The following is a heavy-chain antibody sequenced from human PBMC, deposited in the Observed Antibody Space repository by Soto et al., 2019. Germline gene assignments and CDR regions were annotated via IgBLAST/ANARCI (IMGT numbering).Heavy chain of an antibody. J-gene: IGHJ4*02. V-gene: IGHV1-69*06. CDR2: IIPNFDTP. CDR3: ARPYYDSSGYYLWYFDY. Sequence: QVQLVQSGAEVKKPGSSVKLSCKASGDSFNTFAVTWVRQAPGQGLEWMGGIIPNFDTPNYAQKFQGRVTIIADKSTGTPYMELGSLRSEDTAVYYCARPYYDSSGYYLWYFDYWGQGTLVTVSS. D-gene: IGHD3-22*01. CDR1: GDSFNTFA.